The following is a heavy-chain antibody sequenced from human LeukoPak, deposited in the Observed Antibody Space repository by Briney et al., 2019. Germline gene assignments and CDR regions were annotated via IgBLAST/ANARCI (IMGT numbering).Heavy chain of an antibody. V-gene: IGHV3-23*03. J-gene: IGHJ4*02. CDR1: GFTLSSYA. D-gene: IGHD6-19*01. CDR2: IYSDGGT. CDR3: ARDGSTGWHYFEY. Sequence: GGSLRLSCAASGFTLSSYAMSWVRQAPGQGLEWVSVIYSDGGTSFTGNTYYADSVKGRFSISRDNSKNTLYLQMNSLRTEDTAVYYCARDGSTGWHYFEYWGQGTLVTVSS.